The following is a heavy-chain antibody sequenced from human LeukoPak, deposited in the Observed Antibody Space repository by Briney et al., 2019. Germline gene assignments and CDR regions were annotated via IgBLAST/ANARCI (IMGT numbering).Heavy chain of an antibody. CDR3: ARYKRGDPYYFDY. D-gene: IGHD3-16*01. Sequence: SETLSLTCTVSGGSISSYYWSWIRQPPGKGLEWIGYIYYSGSTSYNPSLKSRVTISLDTSKKQFPLKLSSVTAADTAVYYCARYKRGDPYYFDYWGQGTLVTVSS. CDR2: IYYSGST. J-gene: IGHJ4*02. V-gene: IGHV4-59*08. CDR1: GGSISSYY.